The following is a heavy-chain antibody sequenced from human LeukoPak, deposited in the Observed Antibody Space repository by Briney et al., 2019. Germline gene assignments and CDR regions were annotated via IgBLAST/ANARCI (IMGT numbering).Heavy chain of an antibody. CDR2: IYYSGST. V-gene: IGHV4-39*07. CDR1: GGSINSGDYY. CDR3: ARDRKYYYRMDV. J-gene: IGHJ6*04. D-gene: IGHD1-14*01. Sequence: SETLSLTCTVSGGSINSGDYYWVWIRQPPGKGLDWIGSIYYSGSTPYNPSLKSRVTISVDTSKNQFSLNLTSLTAADTAVYYCARDRKYYYRMDVWGKGTTVTVSS.